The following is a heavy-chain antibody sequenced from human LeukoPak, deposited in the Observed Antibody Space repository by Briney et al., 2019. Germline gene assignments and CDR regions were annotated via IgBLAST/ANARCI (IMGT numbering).Heavy chain of an antibody. D-gene: IGHD2-15*01. V-gene: IGHV3-53*01. CDR3: ARGRVEIPRHPFDC. Sequence: GGSLRLSCAASGFSVSSHYMSWVRLPPGKGLECVSVIYSDGRTYHAESVKGRFTISRDNSKNTPYLQMNSLTAADTAVYYCARGRVEIPRHPFDCWGQGTLVTVSS. CDR1: GFSVSSHY. CDR2: IYSDGRT. J-gene: IGHJ4*02.